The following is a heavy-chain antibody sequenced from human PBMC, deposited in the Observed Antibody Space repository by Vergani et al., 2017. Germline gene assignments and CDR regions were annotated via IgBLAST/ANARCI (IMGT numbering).Heavy chain of an antibody. CDR2: IIPILGIA. V-gene: IGHV1-69*02. J-gene: IGHJ5*02. CDR3: ATGMIPGGWFDP. D-gene: IGHD3-16*01. CDR1: GGTFSSYT. Sequence: QVQLVQSGAEVKKPGSSVKVSCKASGGTFSSYTISWVRQAPGQGLEWMGRIIPILGIANYAQKFQGRVTITADKSTSTAYMELSSLRSEDTAVYYCATGMIPGGWFDPWGQGTLVTVSS.